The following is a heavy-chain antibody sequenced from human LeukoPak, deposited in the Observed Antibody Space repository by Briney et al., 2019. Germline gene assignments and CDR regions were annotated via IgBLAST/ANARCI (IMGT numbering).Heavy chain of an antibody. CDR3: AREGAVAGTGDFFDY. J-gene: IGHJ4*02. CDR2: IYPGDSDT. V-gene: IGHV5-51*01. CDR1: GYSFTSYW. D-gene: IGHD6-19*01. Sequence: GESLKISCKGSGYSFTSYWIGWVRQMPGKGLEWMGIIYPGDSDTRYSPSFQGQVTISADKSISTAYLQWSSLKASDTAMYYCAREGAVAGTGDFFDYWGQETLVTVSS.